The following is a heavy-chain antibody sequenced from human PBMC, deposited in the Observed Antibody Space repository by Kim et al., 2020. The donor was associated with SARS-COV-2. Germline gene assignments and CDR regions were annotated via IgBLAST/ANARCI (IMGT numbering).Heavy chain of an antibody. Sequence: GESLKISCKGSGYSFTSYWIGWVRQMPGKGLEWMGIIYPGDSDTRYSPSFQGQVTISADKSISTAYLQWSSLKASDTAMYYCARLAYYDILTGYSLVAETEFDYWGQGTLVTVSS. V-gene: IGHV5-51*01. CDR2: IYPGDSDT. D-gene: IGHD3-9*01. CDR3: ARLAYYDILTGYSLVAETEFDY. J-gene: IGHJ4*02. CDR1: GYSFTSYW.